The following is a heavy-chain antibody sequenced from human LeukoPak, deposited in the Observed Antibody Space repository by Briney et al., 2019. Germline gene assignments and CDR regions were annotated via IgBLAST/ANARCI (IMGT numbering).Heavy chain of an antibody. CDR2: IYYSGST. V-gene: IGHV4-39*01. Sequence: PSETLSLTCTVSGGSISSSSYYWGWIRQPPGKGLEWIGSIYYSGSTYYNPPLKSRVTISVETSKNQFSLKLRSVTAADRAVYYCARLIVGVNRNYFDFWGQGTLVTVSS. CDR1: GGSISSSSYY. CDR3: ARLIVGVNRNYFDF. D-gene: IGHD1-26*01. J-gene: IGHJ4*02.